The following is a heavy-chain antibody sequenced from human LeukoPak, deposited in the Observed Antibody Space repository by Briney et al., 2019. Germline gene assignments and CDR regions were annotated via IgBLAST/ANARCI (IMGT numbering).Heavy chain of an antibody. J-gene: IGHJ4*02. Sequence: PGGSLRLSCAASGFTFISSAMSSVRQAPGKGLEWVSGISGSDGGTYYADSVKGRFTISRDNSKNTLYLQMNSLRAEDTALYYSAKDPRTIPGYYFDYWGQGTLVTVSS. CDR1: GFTFISSA. CDR2: ISGSDGGT. D-gene: IGHD1/OR15-1a*01. CDR3: AKDPRTIPGYYFDY. V-gene: IGHV3-23*01.